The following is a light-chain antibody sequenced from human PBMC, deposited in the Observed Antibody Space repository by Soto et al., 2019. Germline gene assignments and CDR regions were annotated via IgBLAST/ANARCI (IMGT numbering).Light chain of an antibody. CDR3: SSYSSRSTLLV. Sequence: QSALTQPASVSASPGQSITISCIGTSSDIGGYSYVSWYQQHPGKAPKLLIRDVNYRPSGISARFSGPKSGNTASLTISGLQTEDEADYYCSSYSSRSTLLVFGGGTKVTVL. J-gene: IGLJ2*01. V-gene: IGLV2-14*03. CDR2: DVN. CDR1: SSDIGGYSY.